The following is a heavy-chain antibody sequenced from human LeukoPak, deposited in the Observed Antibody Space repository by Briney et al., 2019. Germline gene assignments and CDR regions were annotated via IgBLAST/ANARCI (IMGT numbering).Heavy chain of an antibody. CDR3: TRGGVATITFDY. D-gene: IGHD5-12*01. CDR2: IRSKAYGGTT. V-gene: IGHV3-49*04. J-gene: IGHJ4*02. CDR1: GFTFGDYA. Sequence: GGSLRLSCTASGFTFGDYAMSWVRQAPGKGLEWVGFIRSKAYGGTTEYAASVKCRFTISRDDSKSIAYLQMDSLKTEDTAVYYCTRGGVATITFDYWGQGTLVTVSS.